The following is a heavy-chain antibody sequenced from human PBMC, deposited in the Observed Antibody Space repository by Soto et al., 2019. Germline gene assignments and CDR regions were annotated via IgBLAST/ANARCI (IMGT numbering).Heavy chain of an antibody. CDR3: ARDTDSGYDLRLDY. Sequence: SETLSLTCTVSGGSVSSGSYYWSWIRQPTRKRLEWIGYIYYSGSTNYNPSLKSRVTISVDTSKNQFSLKLSSVTAADTAVYYCARDTDSGYDLRLDYWGQGTLVTVSS. V-gene: IGHV4-61*01. D-gene: IGHD5-12*01. CDR2: IYYSGST. CDR1: GGSVSSGSYY. J-gene: IGHJ4*02.